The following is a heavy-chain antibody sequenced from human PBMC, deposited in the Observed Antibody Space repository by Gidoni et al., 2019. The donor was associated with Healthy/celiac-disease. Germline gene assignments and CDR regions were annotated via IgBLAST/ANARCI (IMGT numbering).Heavy chain of an antibody. V-gene: IGHV1-69*02. D-gene: IGHD5-12*01. J-gene: IGHJ6*02. Sequence: QVQLVQSGAAVKKPGFSVKVSCKASGGTFSSYTISWVRQAPGQGLEWMGRIIPILGIANYAQKFQGRVTITADKSTSTAYMELSSLRSEDTAVYYCARGYSGYDYEDGPYGMDVWGQGTTVTVSS. CDR1: GGTFSSYT. CDR3: ARGYSGYDYEDGPYGMDV. CDR2: IIPILGIA.